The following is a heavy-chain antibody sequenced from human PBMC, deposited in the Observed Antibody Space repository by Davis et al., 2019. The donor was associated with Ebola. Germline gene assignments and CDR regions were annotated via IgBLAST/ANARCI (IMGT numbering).Heavy chain of an antibody. Sequence: GGSLRLSCAASGFTFSSYAMSWVRQAPGKGLEWVSAISGSGGSTYYADSVKGRFTISRDNSKNTLYLQMNSLRAEDTAVYYCAKSIITMIVVVIGGYFDYWGQGTLLTVSS. J-gene: IGHJ4*02. CDR2: ISGSGGST. CDR1: GFTFSSYA. D-gene: IGHD3-22*01. V-gene: IGHV3-23*01. CDR3: AKSIITMIVVVIGGYFDY.